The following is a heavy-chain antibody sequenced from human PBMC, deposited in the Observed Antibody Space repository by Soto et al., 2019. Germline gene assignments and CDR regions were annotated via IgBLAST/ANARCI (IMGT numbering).Heavy chain of an antibody. D-gene: IGHD3-10*01. CDR2: IYYSGST. CDR1: GGSISSYY. V-gene: IGHV4-59*08. CDR3: ARARITMVRGAAFDY. J-gene: IGHJ4*02. Sequence: SETLSLTCTVSGGSISSYYWSWIRQPPGKGLEWIGYIYYSGSTNYNPSLKSRVTISVDTSKNQFSLKLSSVTAADTAVYYCARARITMVRGAAFDYWGQGTLVTVS.